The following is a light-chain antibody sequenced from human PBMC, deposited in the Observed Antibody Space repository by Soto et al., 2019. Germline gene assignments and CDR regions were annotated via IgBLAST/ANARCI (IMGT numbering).Light chain of an antibody. J-gene: IGLJ3*02. Sequence: QSVLTQSPSASASLGASVKLTCTLSSGHSNFAIAWHQQQPEKGPRYLMKLNSDGSHIKGDGIPDRFSGSSSGAERYLPISSLQSEDEADYYCQTWGTGSVVFGGGTKLTVL. V-gene: IGLV4-69*01. CDR3: QTWGTGSVV. CDR1: SGHSNFA. CDR2: LNSDGSH.